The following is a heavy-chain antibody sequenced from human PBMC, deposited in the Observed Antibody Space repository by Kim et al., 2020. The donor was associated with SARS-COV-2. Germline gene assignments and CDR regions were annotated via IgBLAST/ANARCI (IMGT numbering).Heavy chain of an antibody. CDR3: ARGVAAAGTLWGY. V-gene: IGHV3-53*01. D-gene: IGHD6-13*01. J-gene: IGHJ4*02. Sequence: YPAPVKARFTTSRANSKKHLELQMKSLRAEDTAVYYCARGVAAAGTLWGYWGQGTLVTVSS.